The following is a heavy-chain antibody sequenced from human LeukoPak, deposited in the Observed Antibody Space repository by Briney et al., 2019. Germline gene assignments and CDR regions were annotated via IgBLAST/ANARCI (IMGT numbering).Heavy chain of an antibody. Sequence: PSETLSLTCTVSGGSISSYYWSWIRQPPEKGLEWIAYIVNSGTTSYNPSLKSRVTISIDTSKSQFSLRLSSVTAADTAVYYCARHGNIVVLPTTSKAFDIWGQGTMVTVSS. CDR2: IVNSGTT. CDR1: GGSISSYY. CDR3: ARHGNIVVLPTTSKAFDI. V-gene: IGHV4-59*08. J-gene: IGHJ3*02. D-gene: IGHD2-2*01.